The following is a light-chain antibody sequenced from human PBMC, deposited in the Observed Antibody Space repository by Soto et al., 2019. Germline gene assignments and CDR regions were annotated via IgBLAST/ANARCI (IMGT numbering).Light chain of an antibody. Sequence: EIPMTQSPSTLSPSLGYTGTTTCRASQSISSWLAWYQQKPGKAPKLLIYDASSLESGVPSRFSGSGSGTEFTLTISSLQPDDFATYYCQQYNSYWKFGQGTKVDI. J-gene: IGKJ1*01. V-gene: IGKV1-5*01. CDR1: QSISSW. CDR2: DAS. CDR3: QQYNSYWK.